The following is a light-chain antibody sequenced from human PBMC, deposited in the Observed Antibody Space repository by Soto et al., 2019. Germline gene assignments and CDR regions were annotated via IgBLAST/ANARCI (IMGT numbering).Light chain of an antibody. J-gene: IGKJ1*01. V-gene: IGKV1-12*01. CDR3: LQVYSFPRT. CDR2: AAS. CDR1: QAIGGR. Sequence: DIQMTQSPSSVSASVGDRITITCLASQAIGGRLAWFQQKPGKAPQYLIQAASILQSGVPSRFSGSGSGTEFILTINNLQPEDFAAYFFLQVYSFPRTFGLGTKVEI.